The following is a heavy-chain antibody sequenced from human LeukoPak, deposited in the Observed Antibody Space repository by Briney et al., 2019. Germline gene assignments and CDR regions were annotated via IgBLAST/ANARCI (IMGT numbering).Heavy chain of an antibody. CDR1: GYSFISYW. D-gene: IGHD6-19*01. V-gene: IGHV5-51*01. CDR2: IYPGDSDT. Sequence: GESLKISCKGSGYSFISYWIGWVRQMPGKGLEWMGIIYPGDSDTRYSPSFQGRVTISVDKSISTAFLQWSSLKASDTAIYYCARPGSSGWPPDYWGQGTLVTVSS. J-gene: IGHJ4*02. CDR3: ARPGSSGWPPDY.